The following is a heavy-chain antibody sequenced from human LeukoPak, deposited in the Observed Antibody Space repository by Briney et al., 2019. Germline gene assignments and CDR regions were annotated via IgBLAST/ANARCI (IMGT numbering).Heavy chain of an antibody. V-gene: IGHV3-30*04. CDR2: ISYDGSNK. J-gene: IGHJ4*02. CDR3: ARDRLGFDY. Sequence: GGSLRLSCAASGFTFSSYAMHWVRQAPGKGLEWVAVISYDGSNKYYADSVKGRFTISRDNSKNMLYLQMNSLRAEDTAVYYCARDRLGFDYWGQGTLVAVSS. CDR1: GFTFSSYA. D-gene: IGHD6-19*01.